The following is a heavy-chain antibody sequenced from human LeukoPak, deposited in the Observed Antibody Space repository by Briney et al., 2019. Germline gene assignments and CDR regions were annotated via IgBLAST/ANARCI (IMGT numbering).Heavy chain of an antibody. Sequence: ASVKVSCKASGYTFTSYDINWVRQATGQGLEWMGIINPSGGSTSYAQKFQGRVTMTRDTSTSTVYMELSSLRSEDTAVYYCARAGWSSDYWGQGTLVTVSS. J-gene: IGHJ4*02. CDR1: GYTFTSYD. D-gene: IGHD6-19*01. CDR3: ARAGWSSDY. CDR2: INPSGGST. V-gene: IGHV1-46*01.